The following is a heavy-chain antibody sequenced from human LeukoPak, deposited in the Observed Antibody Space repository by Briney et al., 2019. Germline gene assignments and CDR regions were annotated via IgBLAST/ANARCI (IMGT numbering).Heavy chain of an antibody. Sequence: GASVKVSCKASGYTFTSYGISWVRQAPGQGLEWMGWISIYNGNTDYAQKLRGRVTMTTDISTSTAYMELRSLRSDDTAVYYCVRDGGVLFGEFPFDYWGQGTLVTVSS. CDR3: VRDGGVLFGEFPFDY. CDR1: GYTFTSYG. V-gene: IGHV1-18*01. CDR2: ISIYNGNT. J-gene: IGHJ4*02. D-gene: IGHD3-10*01.